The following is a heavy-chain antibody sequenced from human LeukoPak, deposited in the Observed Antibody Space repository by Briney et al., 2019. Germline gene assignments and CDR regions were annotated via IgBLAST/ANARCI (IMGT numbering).Heavy chain of an antibody. Sequence: SQTLSLTCAISGDSVSSNSAAWNWIRQSPSRGLDWLGRTYYRSKWYNDYAVSVKSRITIKPDTSKNQFSLQLNSVTPEDKAVDYCARDICGGDCLNWFDPWGQGTLVTVSS. V-gene: IGHV6-1*01. CDR3: ARDICGGDCLNWFDP. CDR1: GDSVSSNSAA. CDR2: TYYRSKWYN. J-gene: IGHJ5*02. D-gene: IGHD2-21*01.